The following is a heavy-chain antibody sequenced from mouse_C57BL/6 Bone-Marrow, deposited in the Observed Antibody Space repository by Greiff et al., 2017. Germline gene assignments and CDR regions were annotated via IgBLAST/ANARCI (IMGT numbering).Heavy chain of an antibody. V-gene: IGHV1-15*01. J-gene: IGHJ1*03. D-gene: IGHD2-3*01. CDR1: GYTFTDYE. CDR2: IDPETGGT. CDR3: TRSGYYFYWYFDV. Sequence: LQQSGAELVRPGASVTLSCKASGYTFTDYEMHWVKQTPVHGLEWIGAIDPETGGTAYNQKFKGKAILTADKSSSTAYMELRSLTSEDSAVYYCTRSGYYFYWYFDVWGTGTTVTVSS.